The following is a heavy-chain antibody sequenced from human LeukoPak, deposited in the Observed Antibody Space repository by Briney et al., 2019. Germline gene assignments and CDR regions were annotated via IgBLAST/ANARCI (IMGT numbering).Heavy chain of an antibody. D-gene: IGHD3-3*01. Sequence: ASVKVSCKASGYTFTSYDINWVRQATGQGLEWMGWMNPNSGNTGYAQKFQGRVTITRNTSISTAYMELNSLRSEDTAVYYCARGVYDFWSGPLGLWGQGTMVTVSS. J-gene: IGHJ3*01. CDR1: GYTFTSYD. CDR3: ARGVYDFWSGPLGL. V-gene: IGHV1-8*01. CDR2: MNPNSGNT.